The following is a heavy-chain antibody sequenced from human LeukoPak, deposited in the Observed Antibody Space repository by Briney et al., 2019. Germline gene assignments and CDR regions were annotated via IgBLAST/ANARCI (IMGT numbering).Heavy chain of an antibody. V-gene: IGHV3-48*04. CDR2: ISSSGSTI. CDR3: AAWGSYPVPFDY. J-gene: IGHJ4*02. CDR1: GFTFSRYS. Sequence: GGSLRLSCAASGFTFSRYSMNWVRQAPGKGLEWVSYISSSGSTIYYADSVKGRFTISRDNAKNSLYLQMNSLRAEDTAVYYCAAWGSYPVPFDYWGQGTLVTVSS. D-gene: IGHD3-16*02.